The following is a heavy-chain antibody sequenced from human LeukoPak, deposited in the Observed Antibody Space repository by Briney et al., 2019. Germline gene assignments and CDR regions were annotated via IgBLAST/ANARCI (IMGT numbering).Heavy chain of an antibody. Sequence: KPSETLSLTCTVSGGSMYSYYWRWIRQSPGKGLEWIASIYHSANNNFLPFYNPSLKSRVTISVDTSTSQFSLRLTSATAADRALYYCASGRTLRYSDFWGQGVQVTVSS. V-gene: IGHV4-4*09. CDR1: GGSMYSYY. J-gene: IGHJ4*02. CDR3: ASGRTLRYSDF. CDR2: IYHSANN. D-gene: IGHD1-26*01.